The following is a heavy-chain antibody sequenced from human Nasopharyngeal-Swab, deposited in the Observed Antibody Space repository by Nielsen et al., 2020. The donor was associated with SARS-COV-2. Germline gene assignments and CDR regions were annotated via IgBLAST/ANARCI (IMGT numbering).Heavy chain of an antibody. CDR2: IYYSGST. CDR1: GGSISSGGYY. Sequence: SETLSLTCTVSGGSISSGGYYWSWIRQPPGKGLEWIGYIYYSGSTYYNPSLKSRVTISVDTSKNQFSLKLSSVTAADTAVYYCARVFEAAAGLDYWGQGTLVTVSS. D-gene: IGHD6-13*01. V-gene: IGHV4-30-4*01. J-gene: IGHJ4*02. CDR3: ARVFEAAAGLDY.